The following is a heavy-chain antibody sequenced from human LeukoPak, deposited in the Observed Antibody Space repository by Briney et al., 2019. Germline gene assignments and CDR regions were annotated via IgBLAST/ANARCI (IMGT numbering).Heavy chain of an antibody. CDR2: ISAYNGNT. Sequence: PPASVKVSCKASGYTFTSYGISWVRQAPGQGLEWMGWISAYNGNTNYAQKLQGRVTITADESTSTAYMELSSLRSEDTAVYYCARGGCSSTSCYRGYYYYYYMDVWGKGTTVTVSS. V-gene: IGHV1-18*01. D-gene: IGHD2-2*02. CDR3: ARGGCSSTSCYRGYYYYYYMDV. CDR1: GYTFTSYG. J-gene: IGHJ6*03.